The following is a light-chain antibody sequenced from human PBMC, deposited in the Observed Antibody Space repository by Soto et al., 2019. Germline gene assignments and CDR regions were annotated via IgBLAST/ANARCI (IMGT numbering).Light chain of an antibody. CDR1: QSVRNY. J-gene: IGKJ5*01. CDR3: QQIYSTPIT. Sequence: DIQMTQSPSSLSASIGDRVTITCRASQSVRNYLNWYQHKPGKAPKLLIYAASSLHSGVPSTFSGSGSGTDFTLTISSLQPEDFATYYCQQIYSTPITFGQGTRLEIK. V-gene: IGKV1-39*01. CDR2: AAS.